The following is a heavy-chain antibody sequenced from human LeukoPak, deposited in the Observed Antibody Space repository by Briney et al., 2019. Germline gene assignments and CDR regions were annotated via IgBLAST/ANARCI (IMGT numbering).Heavy chain of an antibody. V-gene: IGHV4-59*12. CDR3: ARRRGLSRGLYYFDY. CDR1: GGSISSYY. CDR2: IYYSGTT. D-gene: IGHD3-10*01. Sequence: SETLPLTCSVSGGSISSYYWSWIRQPPGKGLEWIGYIYYSGTTKYNPSLRSRVSISIDTSKNQFSLNLNSVTAADTAVYYCARRRGLSRGLYYFDYWGQGTLVTVSS. J-gene: IGHJ4*02.